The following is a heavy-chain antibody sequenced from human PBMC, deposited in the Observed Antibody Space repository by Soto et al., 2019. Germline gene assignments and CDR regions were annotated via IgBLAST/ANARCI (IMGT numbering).Heavy chain of an antibody. V-gene: IGHV3-23*01. CDR3: AKDREYSTDWYTGDC. CDR2: ISGGGGTT. CDR1: GFTFSNYA. Sequence: QSGGSLRLSCAASGFTFSNYAMTWVRQAPGKGLEWVSSISGGGGTTYYADSVKGRFTISRDNSENTLYVQMNSLRAEDTAVYFCAKDREYSTDWYTGDCWGPGTLVTVSS. J-gene: IGHJ4*02. D-gene: IGHD6-6*01.